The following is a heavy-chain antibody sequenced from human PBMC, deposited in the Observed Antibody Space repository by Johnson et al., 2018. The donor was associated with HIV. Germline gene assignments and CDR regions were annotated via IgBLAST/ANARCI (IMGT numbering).Heavy chain of an antibody. D-gene: IGHD6-6*01. Sequence: VQLVESGGGVVQPGGSLRLSCAVSGFTVSSNYMSWVRQAPGKGLEWVSTVYSGGSTYYADSVKGRFTISRDNSKNTLYLQMNSLRAEDTAVYYCSSTIAARGAFDIWGQGTMVTVSS. CDR3: SSTIAARGAFDI. V-gene: IGHV3-53*01. CDR1: GFTVSSNY. J-gene: IGHJ3*02. CDR2: VYSGGST.